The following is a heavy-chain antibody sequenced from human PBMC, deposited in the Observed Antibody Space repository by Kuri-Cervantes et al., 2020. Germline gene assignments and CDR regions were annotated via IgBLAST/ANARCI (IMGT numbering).Heavy chain of an antibody. Sequence: GESLKISCAASGFTFSSYWMHWVRQAPGKGLVWVSRINSDGSSTSYADSVRGRFTISRDNAKNTLYLQMKSLRADDTAVYYCARVGWAEAAMVRYYYYYMDVWGKGTTVTVSS. J-gene: IGHJ6*03. D-gene: IGHD5-18*01. CDR3: ARVGWAEAAMVRYYYYYMDV. CDR2: INSDGSST. V-gene: IGHV3-74*01. CDR1: GFTFSSYW.